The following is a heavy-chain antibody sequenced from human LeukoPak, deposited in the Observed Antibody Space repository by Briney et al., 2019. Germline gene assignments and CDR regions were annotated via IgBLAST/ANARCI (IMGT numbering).Heavy chain of an antibody. D-gene: IGHD1-1*01. Sequence: GGSLRLSCTTSGFIFSSYGMTWVRQTPGKGLEWVSAISDNGGDTKYADSVKGRFTISRDNSKNTLYLQMNSLRAEDTAIYYCGKDWKLDYWGQGTLVTVSS. CDR2: ISDNGGDT. V-gene: IGHV3-23*01. CDR3: GKDWKLDY. CDR1: GFIFSSYG. J-gene: IGHJ4*02.